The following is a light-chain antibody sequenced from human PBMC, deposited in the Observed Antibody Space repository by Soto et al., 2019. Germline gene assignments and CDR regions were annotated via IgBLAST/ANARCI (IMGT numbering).Light chain of an antibody. CDR1: SSDVGGYNY. CDR3: SSYTSSSSYV. J-gene: IGLJ1*01. Sequence: QSALTQPASVSGSPGQSITISFTGTSSDVGGYNYVSWYQQHPGKAPQLMIYDVSNRPSGVSNRFSGSKSGNTASLTISGLQAEDEADYYCSSYTSSSSYVFGSGTKVTVL. V-gene: IGLV2-14*01. CDR2: DVS.